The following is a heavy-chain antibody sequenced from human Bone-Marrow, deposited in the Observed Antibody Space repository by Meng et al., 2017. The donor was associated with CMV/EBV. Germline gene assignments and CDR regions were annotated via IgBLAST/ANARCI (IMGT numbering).Heavy chain of an antibody. D-gene: IGHD5-24*01. J-gene: IGHJ4*02. Sequence: SVKVSCKASGGTFSSYAISWVRQAPGQGLEWMGGIIPIFGTANYAQKFQGRVTITTDESTSTAYMELSSLRSEDTAVYYCARAQTDGYSSFDYWGQGTLVTVSS. CDR2: IIPIFGTA. CDR1: GGTFSSYA. V-gene: IGHV1-69*05. CDR3: ARAQTDGYSSFDY.